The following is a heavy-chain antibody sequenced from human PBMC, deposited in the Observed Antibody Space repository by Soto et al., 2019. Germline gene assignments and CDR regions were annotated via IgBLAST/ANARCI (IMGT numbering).Heavy chain of an antibody. J-gene: IGHJ5*02. V-gene: IGHV4-61*01. D-gene: IGHD6-6*01. CDR2: IYYNGNT. Sequence: SETLSLTCSVSGGSISSISHSWSWIRQSPGKGLEWIGYIYYNGNTNYNPSLASRVTISVDTSRNQCCRKLNSVTVADTTVYYCARGGSSSRWLDPWGQGTGVTVSS. CDR1: GGSISSISHS. CDR3: ARGGSSSRWLDP.